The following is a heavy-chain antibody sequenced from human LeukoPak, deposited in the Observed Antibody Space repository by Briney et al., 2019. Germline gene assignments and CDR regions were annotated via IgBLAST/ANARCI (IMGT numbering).Heavy chain of an antibody. V-gene: IGHV4-39*07. CDR2: IYYSGST. D-gene: IGHD2-2*01. Sequence: SETLSLTCTVSGGSISSTSYYWGWIRQPPGKGLEWIGSIYYSGSTYYNPSLKSRVTISVDTSKNQFSLKLSSVTAADTAVYYCARGREGGFVVVPAASRYMDVWGKGTTVTVSS. J-gene: IGHJ6*03. CDR1: GGSISSTSYY. CDR3: ARGREGGFVVVPAASRYMDV.